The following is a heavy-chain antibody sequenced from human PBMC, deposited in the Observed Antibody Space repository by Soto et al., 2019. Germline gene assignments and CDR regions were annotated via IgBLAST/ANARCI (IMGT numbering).Heavy chain of an antibody. Sequence: GSLRPSCAASGFTFSSYSMNWVRPAPGKGLEWVSSISSSSSYIYYADSVKGRFTISRDNDKNSLYLQMNSLRAEGTAVYYCARDRIARCHSWGQGTLVTVSS. CDR2: ISSSSSYI. V-gene: IGHV3-21*01. D-gene: IGHD2-15*01. J-gene: IGHJ5*02. CDR3: ARDRIARCHS. CDR1: GFTFSSYS.